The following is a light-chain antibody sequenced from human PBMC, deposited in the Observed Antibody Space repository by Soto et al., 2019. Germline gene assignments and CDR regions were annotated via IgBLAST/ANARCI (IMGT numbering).Light chain of an antibody. V-gene: IGKV3-20*01. Sequence: EVVLTQSPGTLSLSPGERVTLSCRTSQSVRSTFLAWYQQKPGQAPRPLIYGASTRATGIPDRFSGSGSGTDFTLTISRLEPEDFAGYSCQQYDTSPPAYTFGQGTKLEIK. J-gene: IGKJ2*01. CDR1: QSVRSTF. CDR3: QQYDTSPPAYT. CDR2: GAS.